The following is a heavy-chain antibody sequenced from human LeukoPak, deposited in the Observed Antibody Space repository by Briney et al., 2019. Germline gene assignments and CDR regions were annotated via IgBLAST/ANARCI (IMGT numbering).Heavy chain of an antibody. CDR3: ARSSRGDAINFDY. Sequence: GGSLRLSCAASGFTFSSYWMHWVRQAPGKGLVWVSRLNSDGSSTSYADSVKGRFTIPRDNAKNTQYLQMNSLRAEDTAVYYCARSSRGDAINFDYWGQGTLVTVSS. CDR1: GFTFSSYW. D-gene: IGHD2-21*02. CDR2: LNSDGSST. V-gene: IGHV3-74*01. J-gene: IGHJ4*02.